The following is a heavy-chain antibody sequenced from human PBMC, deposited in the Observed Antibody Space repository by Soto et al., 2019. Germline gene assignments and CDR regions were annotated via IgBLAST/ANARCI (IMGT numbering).Heavy chain of an antibody. CDR3: ARGRYGDY. Sequence: QVHLVQSGAEVKKPGASVKVSCKASGYTFTSYGITWVRQAPGQGLKWMGWISADNGNTDYAQKLQGRVIVTRDTSTTTAYMELRSLISDDTAVYYCARGRYGDYWGQGALVTVSS. J-gene: IGHJ4*02. D-gene: IGHD1-1*01. V-gene: IGHV1-18*01. CDR2: ISADNGNT. CDR1: GYTFTSYG.